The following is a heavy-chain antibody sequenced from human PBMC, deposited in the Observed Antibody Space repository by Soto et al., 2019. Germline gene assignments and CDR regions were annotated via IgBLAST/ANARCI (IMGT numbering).Heavy chain of an antibody. Sequence: SETLSLTCIVSGGSISSYYWNWIRQPPGKGLEWIGYMYYSGTTNYNPSLKSRVTISVDTSKNQFSLILSFVTAADTAVYYCARGNGYSFGLLDYWGQGTPVTVSS. V-gene: IGHV4-59*01. CDR1: GGSISSYY. J-gene: IGHJ4*02. CDR2: MYYSGTT. D-gene: IGHD5-18*01. CDR3: ARGNGYSFGLLDY.